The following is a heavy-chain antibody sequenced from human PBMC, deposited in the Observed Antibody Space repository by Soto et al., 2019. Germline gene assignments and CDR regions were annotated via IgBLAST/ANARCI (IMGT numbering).Heavy chain of an antibody. CDR3: AREFSERFLEWLTYNWFDP. V-gene: IGHV4-31*03. CDR1: GGSISSGGSY. D-gene: IGHD3-3*01. CDR2: ISYSGTT. Sequence: SETLSLTCTVIGGSISSGGSYWSWIRQLPGTGLEWIGYISYSGTTYYSPSLKSRLTISVDASRNQFFLNLTSLTAADSAVYYCAREFSERFLEWLTYNWFDPWGQGTLVTVSS. J-gene: IGHJ5*02.